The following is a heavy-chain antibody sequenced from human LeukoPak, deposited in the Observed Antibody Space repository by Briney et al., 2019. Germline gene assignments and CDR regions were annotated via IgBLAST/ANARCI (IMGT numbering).Heavy chain of an antibody. V-gene: IGHV3-74*01. CDR3: ARDVDWILFDY. CDR2: INSDGSST. Sequence: GGSLRLSCVASGFTFSDYWMHWVRQAPGKGLMWVSRINSDGSSTNYADFVKGRFTISRDNDKNTLYPQMNSLRVEDTAVYYCARDVDWILFDYWGQGTLVTVSS. J-gene: IGHJ4*02. CDR1: GFTFSDYW. D-gene: IGHD3-9*01.